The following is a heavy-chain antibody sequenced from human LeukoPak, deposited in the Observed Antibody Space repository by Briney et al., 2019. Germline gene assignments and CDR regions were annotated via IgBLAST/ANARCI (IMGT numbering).Heavy chain of an antibody. Sequence: GASVKVSCKASGYTFTGYYMHWVRQAPGQGLEWMGWINPNSGGTNYAQKFQGRVTMTRDTSISTAYMELSRLRSDDTAVYYYASSRGGIDYYASGSPYFDYWGQGTLVTVSS. D-gene: IGHD3-10*01. CDR3: ASSRGGIDYYASGSPYFDY. CDR1: GYTFTGYY. V-gene: IGHV1-2*02. CDR2: INPNSGGT. J-gene: IGHJ4*02.